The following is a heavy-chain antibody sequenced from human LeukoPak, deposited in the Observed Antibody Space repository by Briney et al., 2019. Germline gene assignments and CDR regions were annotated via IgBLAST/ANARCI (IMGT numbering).Heavy chain of an antibody. Sequence: PGGSLRLSCAASGFTFSSYAMSWVRQAPGKGLEWVSAISGSGGSTYYADSVKGRFTISRDNSKNTLYLQMNSLRAEDTAVYYCARPRCSTTSCNFDYWGQGTLVTVSS. J-gene: IGHJ4*02. D-gene: IGHD2-2*01. CDR3: ARPRCSTTSCNFDY. V-gene: IGHV3-23*01. CDR2: ISGSGGST. CDR1: GFTFSSYA.